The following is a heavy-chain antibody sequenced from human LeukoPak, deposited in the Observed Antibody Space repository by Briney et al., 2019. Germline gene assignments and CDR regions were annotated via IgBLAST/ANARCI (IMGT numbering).Heavy chain of an antibody. D-gene: IGHD4-23*01. CDR3: AREAYWGSSGKGFDS. V-gene: IGHV3-48*02. J-gene: IGHJ4*02. CDR2: ISITSDKI. Sequence: GGSLRLSCAASGFTFTGYSMNWFRQAPGKGLEWISYISITSDKIFYADSVKGRFTNSRDNAWNSLYLQMNSLRDEDTAVYSCAREAYWGSSGKGFDSWGQGTLVIVSS. CDR1: GFTFTGYS.